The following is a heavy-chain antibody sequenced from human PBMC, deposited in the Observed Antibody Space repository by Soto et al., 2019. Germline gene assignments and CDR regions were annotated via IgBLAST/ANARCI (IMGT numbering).Heavy chain of an antibody. CDR3: AKDRTVAARNFDY. V-gene: IGHV3-23*01. D-gene: IGHD6-6*01. Sequence: PGGSLGLSCTAAGCTFSNYAVGWVSQAPGKGLEWVSSISTSIDATYYADSVKGRFTISRDDSKNTLYLQMNSLRAEDTAVYYCAKDRTVAARNFDYWGQGTLVTVSS. CDR2: ISTSIDAT. CDR1: GCTFSNYA. J-gene: IGHJ4*02.